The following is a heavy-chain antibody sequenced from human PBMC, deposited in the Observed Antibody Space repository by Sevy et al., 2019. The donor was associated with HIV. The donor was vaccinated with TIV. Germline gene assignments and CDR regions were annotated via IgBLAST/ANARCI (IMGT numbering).Heavy chain of an antibody. J-gene: IGHJ4*02. V-gene: IGHV3-30*04. Sequence: GGSLRLSCEASRLIFDTYAMHWVRRAPGQGLEWVAVISYDGSDKYYADAVEGRFTISRDNSKNTLYLQMNSLRTDDTAVYYCARGYLNCSSTSCYLDYWGQGTLVTVSS. D-gene: IGHD2-2*01. CDR3: ARGYLNCSSTSCYLDY. CDR2: ISYDGSDK. CDR1: RLIFDTYA.